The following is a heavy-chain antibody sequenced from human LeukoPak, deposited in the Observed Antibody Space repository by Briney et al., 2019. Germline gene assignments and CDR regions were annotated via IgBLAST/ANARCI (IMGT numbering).Heavy chain of an antibody. V-gene: IGHV5-51*01. D-gene: IGHD1-7*01. CDR2: IYPGDSDT. CDR1: GYSFTSYW. J-gene: IGHJ4*02. Sequence: GGSLRLSCKGSGYSFTSYWIGWVRQMPGKGLEWMGIIYPGDSDTRYSPSFQGQVTISADKSISTAYLQWGSLEASDTAMYYCARRGNYGPELLWGQGTLVTVSS. CDR3: ARRGNYGPELL.